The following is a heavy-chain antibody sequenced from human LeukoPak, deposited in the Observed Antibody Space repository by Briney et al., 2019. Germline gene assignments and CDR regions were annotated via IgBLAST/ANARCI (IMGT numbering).Heavy chain of an antibody. CDR3: ARHFAFSYYYMDV. V-gene: IGHV4-59*08. CDR1: GGSISSYY. CDR2: IYYSGST. J-gene: IGHJ6*03. Sequence: SETLSLTCTVSGGSISSYYWSWIRQPPGKGLEWIGYIYYSGSTNYNPSLKSRLTISVDTSKNQFSLKLSSVTAADTAVYYCARHFAFSYYYMDVWGKGTTVTVSS.